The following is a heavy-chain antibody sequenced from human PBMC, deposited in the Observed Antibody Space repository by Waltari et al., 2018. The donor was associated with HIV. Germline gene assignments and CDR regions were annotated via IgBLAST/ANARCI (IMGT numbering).Heavy chain of an antibody. CDR2: INSDESST. Sequence: EVQLVESGGGLVQPGGSLRLSCAASGFTFSSYWMHWVRQAPGKGLVWGSRINSDESSTSYADYVKGRFTIARDNAKNTLYLQMNSLRAEDTAVYYCASGYSSSWRSDYYYYGMDVWGQGTTVTVSS. J-gene: IGHJ6*02. D-gene: IGHD6-13*01. CDR1: GFTFSSYW. CDR3: ASGYSSSWRSDYYYYGMDV. V-gene: IGHV3-74*01.